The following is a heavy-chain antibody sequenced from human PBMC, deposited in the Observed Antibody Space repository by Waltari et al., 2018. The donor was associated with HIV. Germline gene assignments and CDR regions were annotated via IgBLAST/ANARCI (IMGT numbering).Heavy chain of an antibody. Sequence: QLQLQESGPGLVKPSETLSLTCTVSGDSISSSSYYWGWIRQPPGKGLEWIGSIYYSGSTYYNPSLKSRVTISVDTSKNQFSLKLTSVTAADTAVYYCASSVDTAYYFDYWGQGTLVTVSS. CDR3: ASSVDTAYYFDY. J-gene: IGHJ4*02. D-gene: IGHD5-18*01. V-gene: IGHV4-39*01. CDR2: IYYSGST. CDR1: GDSISSSSYY.